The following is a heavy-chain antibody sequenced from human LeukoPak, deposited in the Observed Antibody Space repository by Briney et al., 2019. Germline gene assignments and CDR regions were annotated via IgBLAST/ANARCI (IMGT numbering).Heavy chain of an antibody. J-gene: IGHJ4*02. CDR1: GFTFDDYA. CDR3: ARDQGIAVAGLDY. V-gene: IGHV3-9*01. D-gene: IGHD6-19*01. CDR2: ISWNSGSI. Sequence: GGSLRLSCAASGFTFDDYAMHWVRQAPGKGLEWVSGISWNSGSIGYADSVKGRFTISRDNAKNSLYLQMNSLRAEDTAVYYCARDQGIAVAGLDYWGQGTLVTVSS.